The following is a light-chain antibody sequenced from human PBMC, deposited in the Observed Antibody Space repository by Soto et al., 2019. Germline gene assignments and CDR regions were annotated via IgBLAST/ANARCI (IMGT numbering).Light chain of an antibody. CDR2: KAS. Sequence: DIQMTQSPSTQSASVGDRVTFASRASQSISSWLAWYQQKPGKAPNVLIYKASSLESGVPSRFSGSGSGTEFTLTIRSMQPDDFATYYCEQYNRYWTCGQGTQVDIK. CDR1: QSISSW. CDR3: EQYNRYWT. V-gene: IGKV1-5*03. J-gene: IGKJ1*01.